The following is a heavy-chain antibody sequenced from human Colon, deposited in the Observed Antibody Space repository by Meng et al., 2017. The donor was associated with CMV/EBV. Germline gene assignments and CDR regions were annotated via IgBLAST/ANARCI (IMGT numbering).Heavy chain of an antibody. D-gene: IGHD3-22*01. CDR3: ARVRLPGAYHDSDGSPIKNWFDP. J-gene: IGHJ5*02. V-gene: IGHV3-21*06. Sequence: GESLKISCASPGFSFRSYGMSWIRQAPGRGLEWVSFISSSSDISYTDLVKGRFTIFRDSAQNLLYLEMIGLQDEDTAVYYCARVRLPGAYHDSDGSPIKNWFDPWGHGTLVTVSS. CDR2: ISSSSDI. CDR1: GFSFRSYG.